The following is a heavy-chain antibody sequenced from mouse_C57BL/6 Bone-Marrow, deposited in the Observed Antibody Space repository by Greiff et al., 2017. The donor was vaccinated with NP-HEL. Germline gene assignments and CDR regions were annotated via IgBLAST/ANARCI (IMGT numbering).Heavy chain of an antibody. D-gene: IGHD1-1*01. V-gene: IGHV5-9-1*02. Sequence: EVHLVESGEGLVKPGGSLKLSCAASGFTFSSYAMSWVRQTPEKRLEWVAYISSGGDYIYYADTVKGRFNISRDNARNTLYLQMSSLKSEDTAMYYCTRESYYGTFDYWGQGTTLTVSS. J-gene: IGHJ2*01. CDR3: TRESYYGTFDY. CDR1: GFTFSSYA. CDR2: ISSGGDYI.